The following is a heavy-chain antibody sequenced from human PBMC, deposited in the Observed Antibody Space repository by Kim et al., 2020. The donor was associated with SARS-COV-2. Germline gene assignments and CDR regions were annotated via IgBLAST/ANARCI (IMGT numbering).Heavy chain of an antibody. J-gene: IGHJ5*02. V-gene: IGHV4-59*13. CDR3: ARRALGYCSGGSCYSGFDP. D-gene: IGHD2-15*01. CDR1: GGSISSYY. Sequence: SETLSLTCTVSGGSISSYYWSWIRQPPGKGLEWIGYIYYSGSTNYNPSLKSRVTISVDTSKNQFSLKLSSVTAADTAVYYCARRALGYCSGGSCYSGFDPWGQGTLVTV. CDR2: IYYSGST.